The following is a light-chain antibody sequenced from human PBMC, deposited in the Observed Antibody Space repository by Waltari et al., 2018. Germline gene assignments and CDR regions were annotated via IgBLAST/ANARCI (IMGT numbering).Light chain of an antibody. CDR3: QQSYGTPRT. CDR2: AAS. J-gene: IGKJ2*01. CDR1: QSIGSD. Sequence: DIQMTQSPSSLSASVGDSVNITGRASQSIGSDLNWGQQKPGKAPRCLICAASRLPRGVPSRCRGSGSGTDFTLTISSLQPEDFATYYCQQSYGTPRTFGQGTKLEIK. V-gene: IGKV1-39*01.